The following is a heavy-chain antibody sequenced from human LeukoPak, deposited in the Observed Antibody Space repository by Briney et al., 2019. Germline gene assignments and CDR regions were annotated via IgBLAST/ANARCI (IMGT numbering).Heavy chain of an antibody. J-gene: IGHJ4*02. CDR2: IIPVFGTA. D-gene: IGHD1-26*01. CDR1: GGTFSSYA. CDR3: ARGVGATNLDY. V-gene: IGHV1-69*05. Sequence: ASVKVSCRASGGTFSSYAISWVRQAPGQGLEWMGGIIPVFGTANYAQKFQGRVTITTDESTSTAYMELSSLRSEDTAVYYCARGVGATNLDYWGQGTLVTVSS.